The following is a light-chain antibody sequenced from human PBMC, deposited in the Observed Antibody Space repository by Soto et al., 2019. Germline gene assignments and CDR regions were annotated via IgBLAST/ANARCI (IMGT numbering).Light chain of an antibody. V-gene: IGKV3-15*01. CDR1: QSVSSN. CDR2: GAS. CDR3: QQYNNWLIT. Sequence: EIVMTQSPATLSVSPGERATLSCRASQSVSSNLAWYQQKPGQALRLLIYGASTRATGIPARFSGSGSGTEFTLTISSLQSEDFAVYYCQQYNNWLITFGPGTRLEIK. J-gene: IGKJ5*01.